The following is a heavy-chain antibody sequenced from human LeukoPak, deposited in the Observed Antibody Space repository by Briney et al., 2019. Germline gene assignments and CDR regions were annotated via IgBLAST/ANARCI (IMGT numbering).Heavy chain of an antibody. CDR1: GYTFTGYY. D-gene: IGHD5-24*01. CDR2: INPNSGGT. V-gene: IGHV1-2*02. CDR3: AKEQMATAFDP. J-gene: IGHJ5*02. Sequence: ASVKVSCKASGYTFTGYYMHWLRQAPGQGLEWMGWINPNSGGTKYAQKFQGRVTMTRDTSISAAYMELSRLRSDDTAVYYCAKEQMATAFDPWGQGTLVTVSS.